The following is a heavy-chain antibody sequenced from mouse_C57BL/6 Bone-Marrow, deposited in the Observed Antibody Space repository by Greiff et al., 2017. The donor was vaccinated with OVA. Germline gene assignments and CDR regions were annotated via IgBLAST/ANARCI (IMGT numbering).Heavy chain of an antibody. CDR2: ISNKANGYTT. J-gene: IGHJ2*01. V-gene: IGHV7-3*01. D-gene: IGHD2-5*01. CDR1: GFTFTDYY. CDR3: ARYRGYSKGFFDY. Sequence: EVKLVESGGGLVQPGGSLSLSCAASGFTFTDYYMSWVRQPPGKALEWLGFISNKANGYTTEYSASVKGRFTISRDNSQIILYLQMHALRAEDSASYYCARYRGYSKGFFDYWGQGTTLTVSS.